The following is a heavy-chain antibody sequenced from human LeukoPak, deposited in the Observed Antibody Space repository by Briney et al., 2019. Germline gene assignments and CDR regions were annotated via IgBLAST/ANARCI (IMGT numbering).Heavy chain of an antibody. V-gene: IGHV4-38-2*01. Sequence: PSETLSLTCAVSGYSISSGYYWGWIRQPPGKGLEWIGGIYHSGSTYYNPSLKSRVTISVDTSKNQFSLKLSSVTAADTAVYYCARMYYDFWSGQYYFDYWGQGTLVTVSS. D-gene: IGHD3-3*01. CDR3: ARMYYDFWSGQYYFDY. CDR2: IYHSGST. J-gene: IGHJ4*02. CDR1: GYSISSGYY.